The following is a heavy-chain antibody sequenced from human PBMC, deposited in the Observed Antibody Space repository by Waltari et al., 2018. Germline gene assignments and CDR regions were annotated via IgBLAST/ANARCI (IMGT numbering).Heavy chain of an antibody. CDR1: GFNVSRTY. CDR2: IYGAGIT. CDR3: ATNLGIYSIYYFDF. Sequence: EVQLVESGGGLIQPGGSLRLSCAVSGFNVSRTYMNWVRQAPGKGLEWVSVIYGAGITYYADSVKGQFTISRDLSRNIVYLQMNNLRAEDTAIFYCATNLGIYSIYYFDFWGQGTLVTVSS. D-gene: IGHD3-10*01. J-gene: IGHJ4*02. V-gene: IGHV3-53*01.